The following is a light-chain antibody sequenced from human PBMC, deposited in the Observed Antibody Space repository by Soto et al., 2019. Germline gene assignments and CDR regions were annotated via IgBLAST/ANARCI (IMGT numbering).Light chain of an antibody. Sequence: IVLTQSPGTLSLSPGERATLSCRASDSVSISYLAWYQQRSGQAPRLLIYGASTRATGIPDRFSGSGSGPHFPLTISRLEPEDSAVSLCQQWGNSPRVTFGGGTKVEIK. V-gene: IGKV3-20*01. CDR2: GAS. CDR3: QQWGNSPRVT. J-gene: IGKJ4*01. CDR1: DSVSISY.